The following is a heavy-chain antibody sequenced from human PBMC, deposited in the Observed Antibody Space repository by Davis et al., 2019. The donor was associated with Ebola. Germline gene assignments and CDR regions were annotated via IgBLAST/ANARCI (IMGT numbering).Heavy chain of an antibody. Sequence: PSETLSLTCTVSGGSISSYYWSWIRQPAGKGLEWIGRIYTSGSTNYNPSLKSRVTMSVDTSKNQFSLKLSSVTAADTAEYYCARAPYYYDSSAFDIWGQGTMVTVSS. CDR2: IYTSGST. D-gene: IGHD3-22*01. CDR1: GGSISSYY. V-gene: IGHV4-4*07. CDR3: ARAPYYYDSSAFDI. J-gene: IGHJ3*02.